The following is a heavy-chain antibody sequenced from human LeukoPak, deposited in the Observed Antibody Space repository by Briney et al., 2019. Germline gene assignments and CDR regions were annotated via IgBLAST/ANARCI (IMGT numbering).Heavy chain of an antibody. J-gene: IGHJ4*02. Sequence: ASVKVSCKASGYTFTGYYMHWVRQAPGQGLEWMGWINPNSGGTNYAQKFQGGVTMTRDASISTAYMELSRLRSDDTAVYYCAISLYVWGSYRYTGPFDYWGQGTPVTVSS. V-gene: IGHV1-2*02. CDR2: INPNSGGT. D-gene: IGHD3-16*02. CDR1: GYTFTGYY. CDR3: AISLYVWGSYRYTGPFDY.